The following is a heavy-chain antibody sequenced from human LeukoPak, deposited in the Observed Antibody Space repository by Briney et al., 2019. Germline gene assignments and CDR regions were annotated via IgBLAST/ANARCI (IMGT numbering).Heavy chain of an antibody. CDR1: GGSISSSSYY. Sequence: PSETLSLTCAVYGGSISSSSYYWGWIRQPPGKGLEWIGSIYYSGSTYYNPSLKSRVPISVDTSKNQFSLKLSSVTAADTAVYYCARHGAVVGAKPDYWGQGTLVTVSS. CDR2: IYYSGST. D-gene: IGHD1-26*01. CDR3: ARHGAVVGAKPDY. V-gene: IGHV4-39*01. J-gene: IGHJ4*02.